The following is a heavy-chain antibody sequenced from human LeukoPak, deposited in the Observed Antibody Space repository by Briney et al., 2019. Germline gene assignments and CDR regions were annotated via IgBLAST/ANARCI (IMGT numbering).Heavy chain of an antibody. CDR2: ISSSSSYI. D-gene: IGHD3-9*01. Sequence: TGGSLRLSCAASGFTFSSYSMNWVRQAPGKGLEWVSSISSSSSYIYYADSVEGRFTISRDNAKNSLYLQMNSLRAEDTAVYYCARDILTGSQSRFQHWGQGTLVTVSS. V-gene: IGHV3-21*01. CDR3: ARDILTGSQSRFQH. CDR1: GFTFSSYS. J-gene: IGHJ1*01.